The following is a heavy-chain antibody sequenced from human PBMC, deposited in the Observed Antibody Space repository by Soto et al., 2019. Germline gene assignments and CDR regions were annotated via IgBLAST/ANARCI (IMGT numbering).Heavy chain of an antibody. D-gene: IGHD2-2*01. Sequence: SETLSLTCAVYGGSFSGYYWSWIRQPPGKGLEWIGEINHSGSTNYNPSLKSRVTISVDTSKNQFSLKLSSVTAADTAVYYCARGLPARSPYYYYYMDVWGKGTTVTVSS. V-gene: IGHV4-34*01. CDR2: INHSGST. CDR3: ARGLPARSPYYYYYMDV. CDR1: GGSFSGYY. J-gene: IGHJ6*03.